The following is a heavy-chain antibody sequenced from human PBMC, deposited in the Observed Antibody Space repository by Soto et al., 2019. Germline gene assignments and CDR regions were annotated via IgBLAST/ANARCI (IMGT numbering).Heavy chain of an antibody. V-gene: IGHV3-73*02. D-gene: IGHD6-13*01. Sequence: EVQLVESGGRLVQPGGSLKLSCAASGFSFSGSAMHWVRQASGKGLEWVGRIKNKASNYATAYAASVKGRFTISRDDSENTAYLQMNSLKTEDTAVYFCTRLAYSTTWYGFDFWGHGTLVTVSS. CDR1: GFSFSGSA. J-gene: IGHJ4*01. CDR3: TRLAYSTTWYGFDF. CDR2: IKNKASNYAT.